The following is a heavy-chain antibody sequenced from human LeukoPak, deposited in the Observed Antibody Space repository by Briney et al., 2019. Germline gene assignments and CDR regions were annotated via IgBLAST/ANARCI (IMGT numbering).Heavy chain of an antibody. CDR1: GGSISNYY. CDR3: ARNSSSWYGLSHYYYMDV. CDR2: IYFSGST. Sequence: PSETLSLTCTVSGGSISNYYWNWIRQPPGKGLEWIGHIYFSGSTNYNPSRKSRVTISVDTSKNQFSLNLKSVTAADTAVYYCARNSSSWYGLSHYYYMDVWGKGTTVTVSS. V-gene: IGHV4-59*08. D-gene: IGHD6-13*01. J-gene: IGHJ6*03.